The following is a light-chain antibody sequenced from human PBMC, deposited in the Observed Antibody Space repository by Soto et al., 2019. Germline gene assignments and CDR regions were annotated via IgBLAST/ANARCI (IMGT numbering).Light chain of an antibody. J-gene: IGLJ2*01. Sequence: QSVLRQPPAVSGAPGDRVTIYFTGNSSNLGAGYDVNWYQQLPGAAPKLVLFGNRNLPSGVPERFSGSKSGTSASLVLTGLQAEDDADYYCQAYDYSLPASVFGGGTKLTVI. CDR3: QAYDYSLPASV. V-gene: IGLV1-40*01. CDR1: SSNLGAGYD. CDR2: GNR.